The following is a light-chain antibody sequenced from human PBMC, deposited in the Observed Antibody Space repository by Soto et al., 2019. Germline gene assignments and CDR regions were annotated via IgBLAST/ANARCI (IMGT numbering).Light chain of an antibody. J-gene: IGLJ2*01. V-gene: IGLV1-44*01. CDR2: STD. Sequence: QSVLTQPPSASGTPGQRVPISCSGSSSNIGKNTVNWYQQLPGTAPRLLIYSTDQRPSGVPDRFSGSKSGTSASLAISGLQSDDEGDYYCATWDDSLSIPVFGGGTKVTVL. CDR3: ATWDDSLSIPV. CDR1: SSNIGKNT.